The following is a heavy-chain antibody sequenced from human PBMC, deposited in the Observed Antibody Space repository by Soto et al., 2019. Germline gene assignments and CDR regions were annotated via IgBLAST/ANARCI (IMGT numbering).Heavy chain of an antibody. J-gene: IGHJ5*02. CDR1: GGSFSGYY. V-gene: IGHV4-34*01. CDR3: ARIGELMVYADNWFDP. D-gene: IGHD2-8*01. Sequence: SETLSLTCAVYGGSFSGYYWSWIRQPPGKGLEWIGEINHSGSTNYNPSLKSRVTISVDTSKNQFSLKLSSVTAADTAVYYCARIGELMVYADNWFDPWGQGTLVTVSS. CDR2: INHSGST.